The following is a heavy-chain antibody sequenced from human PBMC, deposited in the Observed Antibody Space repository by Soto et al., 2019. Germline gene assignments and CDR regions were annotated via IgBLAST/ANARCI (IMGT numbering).Heavy chain of an antibody. J-gene: IGHJ6*02. CDR2: IVVGSGNT. Sequence: ASVKVSCKASGYSFTSYAVQWVRQARGQRLEWIGWIVVGSGNTNYAQKFQERVTITRDMSTSTAYMELSSLRSEDTAVYYCAADEPLNPFLEWLPQYGMDVWGQGTTVTVSS. D-gene: IGHD3-3*01. V-gene: IGHV1-58*01. CDR1: GYSFTSYA. CDR3: AADEPLNPFLEWLPQYGMDV.